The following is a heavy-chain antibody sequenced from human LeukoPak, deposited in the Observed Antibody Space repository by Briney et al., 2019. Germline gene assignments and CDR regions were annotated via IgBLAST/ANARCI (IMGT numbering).Heavy chain of an antibody. D-gene: IGHD6-19*01. J-gene: IGHJ5*02. V-gene: IGHV3-23*01. CDR2: ISGSGGST. CDR3: AKDRRYSSGWSGFDP. CDR1: GFTFSSYA. Sequence: PGGSLRLSCAASGFTFSSYAMSWVRQAPGKGLEWVSVISGSGGSTYYADSVKGRFTISRDNSKNTLYLQMNSLRAEDTAVYYCAKDRRYSSGWSGFDPWGQGTLVTVSS.